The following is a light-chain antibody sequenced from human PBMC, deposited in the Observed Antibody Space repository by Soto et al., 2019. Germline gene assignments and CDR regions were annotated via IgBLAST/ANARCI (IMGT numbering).Light chain of an antibody. J-gene: IGKJ4*01. CDR3: QQYSSFPLT. V-gene: IGKV1-5*03. CDR2: KAS. Sequence: DIQMTQSPSTLSASVGDRVTLTCRASQSISNWLAWYQLKPGKAPSLLIYKASTLESGVPSRFGGRGSGTEFTLTISSLQPDDVATYYCQQYSSFPLTFGGGTKVEIK. CDR1: QSISNW.